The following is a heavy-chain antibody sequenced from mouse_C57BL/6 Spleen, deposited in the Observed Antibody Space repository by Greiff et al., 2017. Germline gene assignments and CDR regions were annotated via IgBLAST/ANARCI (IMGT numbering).Heavy chain of an antibody. J-gene: IGHJ3*01. D-gene: IGHD2-4*01. CDR3: ASLIYYDYDETY. V-gene: IGHV5-9*01. CDR1: GFTFSSYT. CDR2: ISGGGGNT. Sequence: EVQVVESGGGLVKPGGSLKLSCAASGFTFSSYTMSWVRQTPEKRLEWVATISGGGGNTYYPYSVKGRFTISRDNAKNTLYLQMSSLRSEDTALYYCASLIYYDYDETYWGQGTLVTVSA.